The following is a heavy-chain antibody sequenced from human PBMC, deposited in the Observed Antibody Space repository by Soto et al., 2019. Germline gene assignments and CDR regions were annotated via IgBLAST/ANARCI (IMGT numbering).Heavy chain of an antibody. V-gene: IGHV4-59*08. J-gene: IGHJ5*02. CDR1: GGSISTYY. CDR2: NYSGST. Sequence: QVQLQESGPGLVKPSETLSLTCTVSGGSISTYYWNWIRQPPGKGLEWIGYNYSGSTNYNPSLKSRVTISVDTSRNQFSLKLTSVTAADTAIYYCTRGGNGFDPWGQGTLVTVSS. CDR3: TRGGNGFDP.